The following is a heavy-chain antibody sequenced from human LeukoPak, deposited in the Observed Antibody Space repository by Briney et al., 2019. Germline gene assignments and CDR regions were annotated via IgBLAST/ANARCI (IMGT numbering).Heavy chain of an antibody. J-gene: IGHJ4*02. CDR3: ARVSYYDSSGYSGGVDY. CDR2: ISYDGSNK. Sequence: PGGSLRLSCAASGFTFSSYAMHWVRQAPGKGLEWVAVISYDGSNKYYADSVMGRFTISRDNSKNTLYLQMNSLRAEDTAVYYCARVSYYDSSGYSGGVDYWGQGTLVTVSS. D-gene: IGHD3-22*01. CDR1: GFTFSSYA. V-gene: IGHV3-30-3*01.